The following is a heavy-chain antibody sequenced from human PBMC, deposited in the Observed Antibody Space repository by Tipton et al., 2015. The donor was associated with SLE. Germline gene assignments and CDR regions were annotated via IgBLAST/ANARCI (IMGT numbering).Heavy chain of an antibody. V-gene: IGHV3-30-3*01. D-gene: IGHD6-13*01. CDR2: ISYDGSNK. J-gene: IGHJ1*01. CDR3: ARAGYSSSWYLD. CDR1: GFTFSSYA. Sequence: SLRLSCAASGFTFSSYAMHWVRQAPGKGLEWVAVISYDGSNKYYADSVKGRFTISRDNSKNTLYLQMNSLRAEDTAVYYCARAGYSSSWYLDWGQGTLVTVSS.